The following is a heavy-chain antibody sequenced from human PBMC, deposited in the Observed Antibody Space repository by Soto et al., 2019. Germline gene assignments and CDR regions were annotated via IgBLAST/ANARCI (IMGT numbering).Heavy chain of an antibody. J-gene: IGHJ4*02. CDR1: GFTFSGYW. V-gene: IGHV3-7*03. D-gene: IGHD4-4*01. Sequence: QLVEAGGGLVQPGGSLRLSCEASGFTFSGYWMSCVRQAPGKGREWVADIKHDGSVQYYVDSVKGRLTISRDNAKKQLYLKMNGLRAEDTALYYCARAPYSNAWYRFDLWGQGTLVTVSS. CDR3: ARAPYSNAWYRFDL. CDR2: IKHDGSVQ.